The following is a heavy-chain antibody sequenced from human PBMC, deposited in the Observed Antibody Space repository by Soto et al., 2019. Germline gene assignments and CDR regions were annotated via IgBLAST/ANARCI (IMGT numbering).Heavy chain of an antibody. V-gene: IGHV3-7*01. CDR2: IKQDGSEK. CDR3: ARAFLGRSGSHFNWFDP. Sequence: PGGSLRLSCAVSGFTFSSYWMSWVRQAPGKGLEWVANIKQDGSEKYYVDSVKGRFTISRDNAKNSLYLQMNSLRAEDTAVYYCARAFLGRSGSHFNWFDPWGQGTLVTVSS. D-gene: IGHD3-10*01. CDR1: GFTFSSYW. J-gene: IGHJ5*02.